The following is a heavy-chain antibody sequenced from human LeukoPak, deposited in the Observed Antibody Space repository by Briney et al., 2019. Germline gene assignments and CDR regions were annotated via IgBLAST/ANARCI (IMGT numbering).Heavy chain of an antibody. Sequence: SETLSLTCAVYGGSFSGYYWSWIPQPPGKGLEWIGEINHSGSTNYNTSLKSRVTISVHTSKNQFSLKLSSVTAADTAVYYCARDPRIVATIGGYCYYGMDVWGQGTTVTVSS. CDR3: ARDPRIVATIGGYCYYGMDV. V-gene: IGHV4-34*01. D-gene: IGHD5-12*01. J-gene: IGHJ6*02. CDR1: GGSFSGYY. CDR2: INHSGST.